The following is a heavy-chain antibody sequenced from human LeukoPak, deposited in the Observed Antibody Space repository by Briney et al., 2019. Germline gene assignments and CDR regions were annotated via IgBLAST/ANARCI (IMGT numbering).Heavy chain of an antibody. CDR3: ARDVATISNWFDP. CDR1: GSTFSSYW. D-gene: IGHD5-24*01. Sequence: GGSLRLSCAASGSTFSSYWMSWVRQAPGKGLEWVANINQDGSEKYYVDSVKGRFTISRDNAKNSLYLQMNSLRAEDTAVYYCARDVATISNWFDPWGQGTLVTVSS. V-gene: IGHV3-7*01. J-gene: IGHJ5*02. CDR2: INQDGSEK.